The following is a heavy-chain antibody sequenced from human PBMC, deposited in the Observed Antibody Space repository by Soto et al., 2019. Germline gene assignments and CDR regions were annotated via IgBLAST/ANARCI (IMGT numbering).Heavy chain of an antibody. CDR1: GYTFTSSG. J-gene: IGHJ6*02. CDR3: PRDQGITTFGVYSMYYYGMDV. V-gene: IGHV1-18*01. D-gene: IGHD3-3*01. CDR2: ISTDNGNT. Sequence: QVQLVQSGAEVKKPGASVKVSCKASGYTFTSSGISWVRQAPGQGLEWMGWISTDNGNTNYAQHLQGRVSMTTDTSTSTAYMDLRSLRSDDTAVYYCPRDQGITTFGVYSMYYYGMDVWGQGTTVTVSS.